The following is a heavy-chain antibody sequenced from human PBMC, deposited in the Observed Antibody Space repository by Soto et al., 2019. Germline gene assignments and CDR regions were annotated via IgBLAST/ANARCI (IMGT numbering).Heavy chain of an antibody. CDR3: AKVSSSWYAGFFDL. CDR2: LSDSGGST. CDR1: GFTFSSHA. J-gene: IGHJ4*02. V-gene: IGHV3-23*01. Sequence: EVQLLESGGGLVQPGGSLRLSCTASGFTFSSHAMTWVRQAPGKGLEWVSGLSDSGGSTYYADSVKGRFTISRDNSMNTLYLQMDALRAEDTAVYYCAKVSSSWYAGFFDLWSQGTLVTVSS. D-gene: IGHD6-13*01.